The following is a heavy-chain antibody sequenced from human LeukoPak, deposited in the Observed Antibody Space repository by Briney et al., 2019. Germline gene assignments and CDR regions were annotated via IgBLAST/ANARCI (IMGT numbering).Heavy chain of an antibody. CDR3: ARGVTWVGY. V-gene: IGHV3-74*01. Sequence: PGGSLRLSCAASGFTFSSYWMHWVRHTPGKGLVWVSRIKGDGSSTSYADSVKGRFTISRGNAKNTLYLQMNSLRAEDTAVYYCARGVTWVGYWGQGTLVTVSS. D-gene: IGHD1-14*01. CDR2: IKGDGSST. CDR1: GFTFSSYW. J-gene: IGHJ4*02.